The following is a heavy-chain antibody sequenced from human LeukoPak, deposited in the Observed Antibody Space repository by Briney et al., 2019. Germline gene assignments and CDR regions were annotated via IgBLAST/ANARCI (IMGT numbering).Heavy chain of an antibody. CDR1: GFTFSSYG. Sequence: GGSLRLSCAASGFTFSSYGMHWVRQAPGKGLEWVAVIRYDGSNKYYADSVKGRFTISRDNSKNTLYLQMNSLRAEDTAVYYCARDLSGYSLDYWGQGTLVTVSS. CDR2: IRYDGSNK. V-gene: IGHV3-33*01. CDR3: ARDLSGYSLDY. D-gene: IGHD5-18*01. J-gene: IGHJ4*02.